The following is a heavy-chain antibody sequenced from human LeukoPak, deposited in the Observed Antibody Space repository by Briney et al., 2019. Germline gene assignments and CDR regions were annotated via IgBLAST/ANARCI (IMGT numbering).Heavy chain of an antibody. V-gene: IGHV4-39*07. J-gene: IGHJ4*02. CDR3: ASASTIFGHFAY. CDR2: IYYSGST. CDR1: GGSISGTPYY. Sequence: SETLSLTCAISGGSISGTPYYWGWIRQPPGKGLEWIGSIYYSGSTYYNPSLKSRLTISVDTSKNQFSLKLSSVTAADTAVYYCASASTIFGHFAYWGRGTLVTVSS. D-gene: IGHD3-3*01.